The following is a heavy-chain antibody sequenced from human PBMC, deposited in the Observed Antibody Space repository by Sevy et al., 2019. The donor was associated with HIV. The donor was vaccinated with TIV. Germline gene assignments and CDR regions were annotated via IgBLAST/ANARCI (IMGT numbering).Heavy chain of an antibody. V-gene: IGHV3-33*01. CDR1: GFTFSSYG. CDR3: AMNYYESSGSSVFFDY. D-gene: IGHD3-22*01. CDR2: IWYDGSNK. Sequence: GGSLRLSCAASGFTFSSYGMHWVRQAPGKGLEWVAVIWYDGSNKYYADSVKGRFTISRDNSKNTLYLQMNSLRAEDTAVYYCAMNYYESSGSSVFFDYWGQGTLVTVSS. J-gene: IGHJ4*02.